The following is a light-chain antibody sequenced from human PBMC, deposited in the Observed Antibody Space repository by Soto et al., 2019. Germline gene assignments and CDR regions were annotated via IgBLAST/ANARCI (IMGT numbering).Light chain of an antibody. Sequence: EIVLTQSPGTLSLSPGERATLSCRASQSVSSSYLAWYQQKPGQAPRLLIYGASSRATGIPDRFSGSGSGTDCAVTISRLEREDVAGYYWQQYGSSHTFGQGTKLEIK. CDR1: QSVSSSY. J-gene: IGKJ2*01. V-gene: IGKV3-20*01. CDR3: QQYGSSHT. CDR2: GAS.